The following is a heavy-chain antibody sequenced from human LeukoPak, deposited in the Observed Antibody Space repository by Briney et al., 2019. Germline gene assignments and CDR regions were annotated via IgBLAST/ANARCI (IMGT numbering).Heavy chain of an antibody. V-gene: IGHV3-30*04. CDR2: ISSDGNTK. CDR3: ASLMVRGVTTEYFQH. D-gene: IGHD3-10*01. Sequence: TGGSLRLSCAASGFTFSSYEMNWVRQAPGKGLEWVAVISSDGNTKYYADSVKGRFTISRDNSKKTLYLQMNSLRAEDTAVYYCASLMVRGVTTEYFQHWGQGTLVTVSS. J-gene: IGHJ1*01. CDR1: GFTFSSYE.